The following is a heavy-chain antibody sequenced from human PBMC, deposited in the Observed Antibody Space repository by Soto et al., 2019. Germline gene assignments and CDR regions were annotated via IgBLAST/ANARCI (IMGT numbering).Heavy chain of an antibody. V-gene: IGHV3-30*18. J-gene: IGHJ6*02. CDR1: GFSFTSFG. Sequence: QVQLVESGGGVVQPGRSLRLSCTASGFSFTSFGMHWVRQAPGKGLEWVAVISYDGTDKNYADSVKGRLTISRDKSKNTLYLQMPSLRDEDTAVYYCAKDISLVGGEIMMEVSSHGMDVWGQGTTVTVS. CDR2: ISYDGTDK. CDR3: AKDISLVGGEIMMEVSSHGMDV. D-gene: IGHD1-26*01.